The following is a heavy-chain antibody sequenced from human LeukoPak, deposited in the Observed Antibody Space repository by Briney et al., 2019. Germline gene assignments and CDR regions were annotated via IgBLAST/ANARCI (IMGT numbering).Heavy chain of an antibody. CDR1: GGFTSAYY. CDR2: VFYSRNS. Sequence: SETLSLTCTVSGGFTSAYYWSWVRQPLGKGLEWIGSVFYSRNSNYNPSLTRRGAMSVDTSKSHFSLKLTSVLAADTAVYYCARVNPLGYFDQWGQGTLVAVSS. CDR3: ARVNPLGYFDQ. V-gene: IGHV4-59*13. J-gene: IGHJ4*02.